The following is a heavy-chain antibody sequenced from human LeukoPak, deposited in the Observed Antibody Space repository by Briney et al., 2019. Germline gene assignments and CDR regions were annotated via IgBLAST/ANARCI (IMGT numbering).Heavy chain of an antibody. CDR3: AKDRGMYYFDY. Sequence: GGSLRLSCAASGFTFTNYAMTWVRQAPGKGLEWVSAIGGSDGSTYYADSVKGRFTISRDNSKNTLYLQMNSLRAEDTAVYYCAKDRGMYYFDYWGQGTLVTVSS. CDR1: GFTFTNYA. J-gene: IGHJ4*02. CDR2: IGGSDGST. V-gene: IGHV3-23*01.